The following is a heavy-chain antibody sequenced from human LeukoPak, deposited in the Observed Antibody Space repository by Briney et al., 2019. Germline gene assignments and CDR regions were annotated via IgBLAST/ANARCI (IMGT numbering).Heavy chain of an antibody. J-gene: IGHJ4*02. CDR2: IYTSGST. Sequence: TLSLTCTVSGGSISSGSYYWSWIRQPAGKGLEWIGRIYTSGSTNYNPSLKSRVTISVDTSKNQFSLKLSSVTAADTAVYYCARESGSYPTRYFDYWGQGTLVTVSS. CDR3: ARESGSYPTRYFDY. V-gene: IGHV4-61*02. D-gene: IGHD1-26*01. CDR1: GGSISSGSYY.